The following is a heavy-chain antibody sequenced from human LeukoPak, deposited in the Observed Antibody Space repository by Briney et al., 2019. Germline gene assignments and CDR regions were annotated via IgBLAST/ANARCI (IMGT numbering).Heavy chain of an antibody. V-gene: IGHV1-2*02. CDR2: INPNSGGT. Sequence: ASVKVSCKASGYTFTGCYMHWVRQAPGQGLEWMGWINPNSGGTNYAQKFQGRVTMTRDTSISTAYMELSRLRSDDTAVYYCARTQTPYCSGGSCYSGTLDNWGQGTLVTVSS. CDR1: GYTFTGCY. CDR3: ARTQTPYCSGGSCYSGTLDN. J-gene: IGHJ4*02. D-gene: IGHD2-15*01.